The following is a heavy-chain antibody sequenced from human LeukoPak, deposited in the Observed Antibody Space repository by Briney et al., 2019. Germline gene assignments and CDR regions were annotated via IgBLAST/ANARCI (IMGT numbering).Heavy chain of an antibody. CDR3: TTGLYYDSGLNAFDI. Sequence: AGSLRLSCAPSGFTFSNALMIWVRQAPRKGVEWVGRIQSKIEGGTTDYAAPVKGRFTISRVDSKNMLYLQMNSLKTEHTAVYYCTTGLYYDSGLNAFDIWGQGKMGTVSS. V-gene: IGHV3-15*01. J-gene: IGHJ3*02. D-gene: IGHD3-10*01. CDR2: IQSKIEGGTT. CDR1: GFTFSNAL.